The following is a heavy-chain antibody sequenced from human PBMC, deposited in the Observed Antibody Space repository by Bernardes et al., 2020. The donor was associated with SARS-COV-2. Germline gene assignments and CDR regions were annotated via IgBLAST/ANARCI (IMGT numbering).Heavy chain of an antibody. CDR2: INHSGST. CDR1: GGSFSGSY. CDR3: ARGVKARRIDP. Sequence: SETLSLTCAVYGGSFSGSYWNWIRQPPGKVLEWIGEINHSGSTNYNPSLKSRVTISVDTSKNQFSLKLNSVTAADTAVYYCARGVKARRIDPWGQGTLVTVSS. D-gene: IGHD6-6*01. V-gene: IGHV4-34*01. J-gene: IGHJ5*02.